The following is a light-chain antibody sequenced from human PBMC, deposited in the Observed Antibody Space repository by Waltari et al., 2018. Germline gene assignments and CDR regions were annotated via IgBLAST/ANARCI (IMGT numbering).Light chain of an antibody. J-gene: IGKJ1*01. Sequence: EIVLTQSPGTLSLSPGERATLSCRASQSVGRTLAWYQQRPGQAPRPLIYGASSRAADIPDRFACSGSGTDFSLTINRLEPEDFAVYYCQHYLRLPVSFGQGTKVEIK. CDR3: QHYLRLPVS. CDR1: QSVGRT. V-gene: IGKV3-20*01. CDR2: GAS.